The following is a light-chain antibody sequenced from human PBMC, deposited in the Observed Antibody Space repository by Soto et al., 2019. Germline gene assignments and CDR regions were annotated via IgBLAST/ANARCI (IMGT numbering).Light chain of an antibody. V-gene: IGLV7-46*01. Sequence: QAVVTQEPSLTVSPGGTVTLTCGSSTGAVTSGLYPYWFQQKPGRAPSTLIYDTYKMHSWTPARFSGSLLGGKAALTLSGAQPEDEADYYCLLSYSGARVFGGGTKLTVL. CDR1: TGAVTSGLY. CDR2: DTY. CDR3: LLSYSGARV. J-gene: IGLJ2*01.